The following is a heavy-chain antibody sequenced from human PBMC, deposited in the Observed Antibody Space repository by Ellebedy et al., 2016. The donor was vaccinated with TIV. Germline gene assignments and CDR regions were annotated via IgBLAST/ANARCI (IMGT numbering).Heavy chain of an antibody. CDR3: ARERVRDIVVVPAGNLFDP. Sequence: GESLKISCAASGFTFSTYWMSWVRQAPGKGLEWVANIKQDGSEKHYVDSVKGRFTISRDNAKSSLYLQMNSLRAEDTAVYYCARERVRDIVVVPAGNLFDPWGQGTLVTVSS. V-gene: IGHV3-7*01. J-gene: IGHJ5*02. CDR2: IKQDGSEK. D-gene: IGHD2-2*01. CDR1: GFTFSTYW.